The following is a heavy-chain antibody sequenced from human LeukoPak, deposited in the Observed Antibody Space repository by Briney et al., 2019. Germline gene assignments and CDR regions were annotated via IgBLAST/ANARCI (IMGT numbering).Heavy chain of an antibody. Sequence: GGSLRLSCAASGFTFDDYYMAWIRQAPGKGLEWVSSISSSSSYIYYADSVKGRFTISRDNAKNSLYLQMNSLRAEDTAVYYCAWEPQDMDVWGKGTTVTVSS. CDR1: GFTFDDYY. V-gene: IGHV3-11*06. J-gene: IGHJ6*03. CDR2: ISSSSSYI. D-gene: IGHD1-26*01. CDR3: AWEPQDMDV.